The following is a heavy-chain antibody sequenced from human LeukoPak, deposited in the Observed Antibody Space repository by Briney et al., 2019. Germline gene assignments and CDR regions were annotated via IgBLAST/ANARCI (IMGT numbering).Heavy chain of an antibody. CDR1: GGSISSSNW. D-gene: IGHD6-6*01. V-gene: IGHV4-4*02. CDR2: IYHSGST. J-gene: IGHJ4*02. Sequence: SGTLSLTCAVSGGSISSSNWWSWVRQPPGKGLEWIGEIYHSGSTYYNPSLKSRVTISVDTSKNQFSLKLSSVTAADTAVYYCAIDRIAASDYFDYWGQGTLVTVSS. CDR3: AIDRIAASDYFDY.